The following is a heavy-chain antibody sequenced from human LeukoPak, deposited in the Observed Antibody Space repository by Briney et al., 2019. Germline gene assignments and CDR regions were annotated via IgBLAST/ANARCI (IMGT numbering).Heavy chain of an antibody. V-gene: IGHV3-21*01. J-gene: IGHJ4*02. CDR1: GFTFSSYS. CDR3: AGGVFYYDSSGYSR. CDR2: ISSSSSYI. Sequence: KAGGSLRLSCAASGFTFSSYSMNWVRQAPGKGLEWVSSISSSSSYIYYADSVKGRLTISRDNAKNSLYLQMNSLRAEDTAVYYCAGGVFYYDSSGYSRWGQGTLVTVSS. D-gene: IGHD3-22*01.